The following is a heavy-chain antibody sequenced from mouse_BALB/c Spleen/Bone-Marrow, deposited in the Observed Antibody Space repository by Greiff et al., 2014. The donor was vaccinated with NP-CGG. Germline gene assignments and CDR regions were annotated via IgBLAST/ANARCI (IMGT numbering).Heavy chain of an antibody. Sequence: EVNLVESGGGLVKPGGSLKVSCEASGFTFSSYGMSWVRQTPEKRLEWVATISGGGTYTYYPDNVKGRFTISRDNANNNLYLQMSSLRSEDTALYYCTRLYGNYDAMDYWGQGTSVTVSS. CDR1: GFTFSSYG. V-gene: IGHV5-9-2*01. CDR3: TRLYGNYDAMDY. J-gene: IGHJ4*01. CDR2: ISGGGTYT. D-gene: IGHD2-10*02.